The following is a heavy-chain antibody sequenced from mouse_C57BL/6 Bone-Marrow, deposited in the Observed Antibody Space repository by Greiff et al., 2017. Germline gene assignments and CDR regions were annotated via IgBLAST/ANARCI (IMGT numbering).Heavy chain of an antibody. D-gene: IGHD1-1*01. CDR2: INYDGSST. V-gene: IGHV5-16*01. J-gene: IGHJ3*01. Sequence: EVKVVESEGGLVQPGSSMKLSCTASGFTFSDYYMAWVRQVPEKGLEWVANINYDGSSTYYLDSLKSRFIISRDNAKNILYLQMSSLKSEDTATYYCAREGDYGSSSWFAYWGQGTLVTVSA. CDR3: AREGDYGSSSWFAY. CDR1: GFTFSDYY.